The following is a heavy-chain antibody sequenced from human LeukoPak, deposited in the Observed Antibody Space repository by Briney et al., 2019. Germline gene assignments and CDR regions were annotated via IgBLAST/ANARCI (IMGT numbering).Heavy chain of an antibody. CDR1: GYTFTDYY. CDR3: ATEDTLGVRNWFDP. Sequence: ASVKVSCKVSGYTFTDYYMHWVQQAPGKGLEWMGLVDPEDGETIYAEKLQGRVTITADTSTDTAYMELSSLRSEDTAVYYCATEDTLGVRNWFDPWGQGTLVTVSS. J-gene: IGHJ5*02. D-gene: IGHD2-8*01. V-gene: IGHV1-69-2*01. CDR2: VDPEDGET.